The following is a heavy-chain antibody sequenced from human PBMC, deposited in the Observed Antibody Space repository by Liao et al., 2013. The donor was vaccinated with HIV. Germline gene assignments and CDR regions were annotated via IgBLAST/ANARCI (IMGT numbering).Heavy chain of an antibody. J-gene: IGHJ6*03. D-gene: IGHD3-10*01. CDR1: GGSFSGYY. V-gene: IGHV4-34*01. Sequence: QVQLQQWGAGLLKPSETLSLTCAVYGGSFSGYYWSWIRQPPGKGLEWIGEINHSGSTNYNPSLKSRVTISVDTSKNQFSLKLSSVTAADTAVYYCARGLRRGSRNFYYYYMDVWGKGDHGRRLL. CDR2: INHSGST. CDR3: ARGLRRGSRNFYYYYMDV.